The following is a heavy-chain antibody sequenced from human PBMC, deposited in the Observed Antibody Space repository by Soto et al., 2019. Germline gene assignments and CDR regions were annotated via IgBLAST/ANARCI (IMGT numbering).Heavy chain of an antibody. CDR2: ISYDGSNK. CDR3: ARVGRLHYFDY. J-gene: IGHJ4*02. D-gene: IGHD4-17*01. Sequence: ESGGGVVQPGRSLRLSCAASGFTFSSYAMHWVRQAPGKGLAWVAVISYDGSNKYYADSVKGRFTISRDNSKNTLFLQMNSLRAEDTAVYYCARVGRLHYFDYWGQGTLVTVSS. CDR1: GFTFSSYA. V-gene: IGHV3-30-3*01.